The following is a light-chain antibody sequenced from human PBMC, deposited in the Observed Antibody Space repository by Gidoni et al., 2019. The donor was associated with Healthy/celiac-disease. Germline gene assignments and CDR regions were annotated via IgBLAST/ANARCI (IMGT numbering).Light chain of an antibody. J-gene: IGKJ4*01. CDR1: QSVSSY. Sequence: ELVLTQSPATLSLSPGERATLACRASQSVSSYLAWYQQKPGQAPRLLIYDASKRATGSPARFSGSVSGTDFTLTISSLEPEDFAVYYCQQRSNWPPALTFGGXTKVEIK. CDR2: DAS. CDR3: QQRSNWPPALT. V-gene: IGKV3-11*01.